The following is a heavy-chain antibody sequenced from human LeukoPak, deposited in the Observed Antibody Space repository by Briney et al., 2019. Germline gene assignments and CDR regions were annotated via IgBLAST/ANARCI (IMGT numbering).Heavy chain of an antibody. CDR3: AREGYRSSTSCLVPSFDY. D-gene: IGHD2-2*01. J-gene: IGHJ4*02. CDR2: ISAYNGNT. Sequence: SVKVSCKGSGYTFTSYGISWVRQAPGQRLEWMGWISAYNGNTNYAQKLQGRVTMTTDTSTSTAYMELRSLRSDDTAVYYCAREGYRSSTSCLVPSFDYWGQGTLVAVSS. CDR1: GYTFTSYG. V-gene: IGHV1-18*04.